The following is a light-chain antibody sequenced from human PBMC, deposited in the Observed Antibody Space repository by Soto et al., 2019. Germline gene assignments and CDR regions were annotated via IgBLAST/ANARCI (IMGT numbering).Light chain of an antibody. Sequence: VLTQSPDTLSLSPGERATLSCRASQSSSSQYLAWYQQKPGHGPRLLIYGASRRATGIPDRFSASESGTDFTLTISSLEPEDFAVYFCQQYDSTPWTFGQGTKVDIK. CDR1: QSSSSQY. J-gene: IGKJ1*01. V-gene: IGKV3-20*01. CDR2: GAS. CDR3: QQYDSTPWT.